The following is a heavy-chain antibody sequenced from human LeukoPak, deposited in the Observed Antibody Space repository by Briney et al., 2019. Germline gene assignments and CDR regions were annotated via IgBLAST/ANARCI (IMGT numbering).Heavy chain of an antibody. CDR2: TRSKANSYAT. J-gene: IGHJ4*02. CDR3: MVTPYDY. CDR1: GFTFSGSA. Sequence: GGSLRLSSAASGFTFSGSAMHCVRQASGKGLEWVGRTRSKANSYATAYAASVTGRFTISRDDSKNTAYLQMNSLKTEDTAVYYCMVTPYDYWGQGTLVTVSS. D-gene: IGHD2-21*02. V-gene: IGHV3-73*01.